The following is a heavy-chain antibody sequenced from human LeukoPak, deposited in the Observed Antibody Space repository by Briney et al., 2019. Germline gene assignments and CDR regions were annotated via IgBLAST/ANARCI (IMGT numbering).Heavy chain of an antibody. CDR2: INPNSGGT. V-gene: IGHV1-2*03. Sequence: LEASVKVSCKASGYTFTGYYMHWVRQAPGQGLEWMGWINPNSGGTNYAQKFQGRVTMTRDTSISTAYMELSRLRSDDTAVYYCARGSAGYCSGGSCYSPLDYWGQGTLVTVPS. CDR3: ARGSAGYCSGGSCYSPLDY. D-gene: IGHD2-15*01. CDR1: GYTFTGYY. J-gene: IGHJ4*02.